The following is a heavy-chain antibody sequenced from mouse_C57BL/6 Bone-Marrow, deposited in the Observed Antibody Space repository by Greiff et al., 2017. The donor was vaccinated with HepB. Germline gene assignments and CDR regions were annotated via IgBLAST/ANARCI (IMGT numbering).Heavy chain of an antibody. CDR2: IYPRSGNT. D-gene: IGHD1-2*01. J-gene: IGHJ3*01. CDR3: ARRTAGCAY. CDR1: GFTFTSYG. V-gene: IGHV1-81*01. Sequence: QLQSGAELARPGASVTLSCKASGFTFTSYGISWVKQRTGQGLEWIGEIYPRSGNTYYNEKFKGKATLTADKSSSTAYMELRSLTSEDAAVYFCARRTAGCAYWGQVTLVTVSA.